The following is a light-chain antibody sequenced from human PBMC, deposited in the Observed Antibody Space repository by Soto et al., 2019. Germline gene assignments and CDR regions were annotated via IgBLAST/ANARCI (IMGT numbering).Light chain of an antibody. CDR3: SSYTTRTTRV. J-gene: IGLJ2*01. Sequence: QSVLTQPASVSGSRGQSITISCTGTTYDIGTYNYVSWYRQYPGKAPKLIIYDVSNRPSGVSNRFSGSKSGNTASLTISGLQAEDEAHYYCSSYTTRTTRVFGGGTKLTVL. CDR2: DVS. V-gene: IGLV2-14*01. CDR1: TYDIGTYNY.